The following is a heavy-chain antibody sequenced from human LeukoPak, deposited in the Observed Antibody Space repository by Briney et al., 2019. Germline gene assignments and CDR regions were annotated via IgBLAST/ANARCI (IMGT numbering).Heavy chain of an antibody. Sequence: ASVKVSCKASGYTFTSYAMHWVRQAPGQRLEWMGWINAGNGNTKYSQKFQGRVTITRDTSASTAYMELSSLRSEDTAVYYCARDQVDYYDSGVYYYNYYYYSGMDVWGQGPRVTVS. CDR3: ARDQVDYYDSGVYYYNYYYYSGMDV. D-gene: IGHD3-22*01. CDR2: INAGNGNT. V-gene: IGHV1-3*01. CDR1: GYTFTSYA. J-gene: IGHJ6*02.